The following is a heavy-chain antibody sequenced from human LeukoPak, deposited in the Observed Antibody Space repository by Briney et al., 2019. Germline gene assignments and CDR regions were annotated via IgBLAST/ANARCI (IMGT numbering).Heavy chain of an antibody. CDR3: ARGAAGIRGFDP. V-gene: IGHV4-34*01. D-gene: IGHD6-13*01. CDR1: GGSFSGYY. CDR2: INHSGST. J-gene: IGHJ5*02. Sequence: PSETLSLTCAVYGGSFSGYYWSWIRQPPGKGLEWIGEINHSGSTNYNPSLKSRVTISVDTSKNQFSLKLSSVTAADTAVYYCARGAAGIRGFDPWGQGTLVTVSS.